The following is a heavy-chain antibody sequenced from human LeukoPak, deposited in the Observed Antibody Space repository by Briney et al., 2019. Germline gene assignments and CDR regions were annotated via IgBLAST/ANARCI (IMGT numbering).Heavy chain of an antibody. CDR3: ARDTSPLYYYYGMDV. Sequence: GGSLRLSCAASGFTFSSYAMHWVRQAPGKGLEWVAFIRYDGSNKYYADSVKGRFTISRDNSKNTLYLQMGSLRAEDMAVYYCARDTSPLYYYYGMDVWGQGTTVTVSS. J-gene: IGHJ6*02. D-gene: IGHD3-16*01. CDR2: IRYDGSNK. V-gene: IGHV3-30*02. CDR1: GFTFSSYA.